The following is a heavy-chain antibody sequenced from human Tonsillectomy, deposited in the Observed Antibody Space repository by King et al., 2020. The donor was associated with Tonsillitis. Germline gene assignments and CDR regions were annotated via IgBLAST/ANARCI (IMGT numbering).Heavy chain of an antibody. Sequence: VQLVESGGGLVKPGGSLRLSCAASGFTFSDYYMSWIRQAPGKGLEWVASISISGGTTYYADSVKGRFTISRDNAKNSLYPQMNSLRAEDTAVYYCARDKLRFLEWYFFDSWGQGTLVTVSS. CDR3: ARDKLRFLEWYFFDS. J-gene: IGHJ4*02. CDR1: GFTFSDYY. V-gene: IGHV3-11*01. D-gene: IGHD3-3*01. CDR2: ISISGGTT.